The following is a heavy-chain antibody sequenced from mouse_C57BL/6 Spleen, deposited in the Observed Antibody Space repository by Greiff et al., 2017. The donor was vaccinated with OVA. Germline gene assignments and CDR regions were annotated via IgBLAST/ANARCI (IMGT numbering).Heavy chain of an antibody. V-gene: IGHV10-1*01. Sequence: DVKLVESGGGLVQPKGSLKLSCAASGFSFNTYAMNWVRQAPGKGLEWVARIRSKSNNYATYYADSVKDRFTISRDDSESMLYLQMNNLKTEDTAMYYCVTGTSEGAWFAYWGQGTLVTVSA. D-gene: IGHD4-1*01. CDR2: IRSKSNNYAT. J-gene: IGHJ3*01. CDR3: VTGTSEGAWFAY. CDR1: GFSFNTYA.